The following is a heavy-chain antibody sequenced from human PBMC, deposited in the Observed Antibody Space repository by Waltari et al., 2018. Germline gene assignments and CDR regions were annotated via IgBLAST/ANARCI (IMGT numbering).Heavy chain of an antibody. V-gene: IGHV3-74*01. J-gene: IGHJ4*02. CDR3: ARESSSTFDS. Sequence: EVQLVESGGGLVHPGGSLRVSCAASGFPFSSYWMHWVRQAPGKGLVLVSHMNSAGTTTTYADSVKGRFTISRDNAKNTLYLQMNSLRAEDTAVYYCARESSSTFDSWGQGTLVTVSS. CDR2: MNSAGTTT. D-gene: IGHD6-6*01. CDR1: GFPFSSYW.